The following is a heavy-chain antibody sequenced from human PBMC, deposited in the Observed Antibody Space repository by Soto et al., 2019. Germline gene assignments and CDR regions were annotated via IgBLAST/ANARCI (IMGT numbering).Heavy chain of an antibody. V-gene: IGHV4-59*08. D-gene: IGHD1-1*01. Sequence: QVQLQESGPGLVKPSETLSLTCTVSGGSISSYYWGWIRQPPGKGLEWIGYIFYSGSTKYNPSLQSRVTISVETSKNHFSLKVTSVTAADTAVYFCARHYPTGNNGNYFDYWGRGALVTVSS. CDR2: IFYSGST. J-gene: IGHJ4*02. CDR3: ARHYPTGNNGNYFDY. CDR1: GGSISSYY.